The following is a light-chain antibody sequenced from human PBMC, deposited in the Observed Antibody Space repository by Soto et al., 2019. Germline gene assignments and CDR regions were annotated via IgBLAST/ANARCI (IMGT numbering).Light chain of an antibody. J-gene: IGKJ5*01. CDR1: QSVSSSY. Sequence: EIVMTQSPATLSVSPGERATLSCRASQSVSSSYLAWYQQKPGQAPRLLIYGASNRATGIPARFSGSGSGTDLTLTISSLEPEDFAVYYCQQRSNWPITFGQGARLEIK. CDR3: QQRSNWPIT. CDR2: GAS. V-gene: IGKV3D-20*02.